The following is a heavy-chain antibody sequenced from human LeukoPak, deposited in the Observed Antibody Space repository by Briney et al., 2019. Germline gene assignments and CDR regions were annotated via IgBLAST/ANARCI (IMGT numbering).Heavy chain of an antibody. J-gene: IGHJ3*02. D-gene: IGHD3-22*01. Sequence: ASVKVSCKASGYTFTGYYIHWVRQAPGQGLEWMGWINPNSGGTNYAQRFQGRVTMTRDTSISTLYMELSRLRSDDTAMYYCARGLHSSDAFDIWGQGTMVTVSS. V-gene: IGHV1-2*02. CDR1: GYTFTGYY. CDR2: INPNSGGT. CDR3: ARGLHSSDAFDI.